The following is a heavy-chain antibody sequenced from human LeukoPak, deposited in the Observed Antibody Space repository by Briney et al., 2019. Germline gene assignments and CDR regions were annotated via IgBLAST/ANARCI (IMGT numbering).Heavy chain of an antibody. Sequence: ASVKVSCKASGYTFTGYYMHWVRQAPGQGLEWMGWINPNSGGTNYAQKFQGRVTMTRDTSISTAYMELSRLRSDDTAVYYCAREYDSSGQYFQHWGQGTLVTVSS. D-gene: IGHD3-22*01. CDR3: AREYDSSGQYFQH. J-gene: IGHJ1*01. CDR1: GYTFTGYY. CDR2: INPNSGGT. V-gene: IGHV1-2*02.